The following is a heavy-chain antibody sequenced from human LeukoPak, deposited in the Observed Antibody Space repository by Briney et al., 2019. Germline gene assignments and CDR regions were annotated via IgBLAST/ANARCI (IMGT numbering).Heavy chain of an antibody. CDR2: IKKDGSQK. D-gene: IGHD3-16*02. CDR1: GFTFSSYW. J-gene: IGHJ4*02. Sequence: PGGSLRLSCVASGFTFSSYWMSWVRQAPGMGLEWVANIKKDGSQKYYVDSVKGRFTISRDNAKNSQFLQMNSLRVEDTAVYYCASGIVNNYFDYWGQGTLVTVSS. CDR3: ASGIVNNYFDY. V-gene: IGHV3-7*01.